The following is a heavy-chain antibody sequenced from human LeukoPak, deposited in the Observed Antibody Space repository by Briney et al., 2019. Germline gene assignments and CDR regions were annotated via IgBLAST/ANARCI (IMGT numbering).Heavy chain of an antibody. CDR3: AKDLSGRYCIDY. J-gene: IGHJ4*02. CDR1: GFIFNSYV. Sequence: GGSLRLSCAASGFIFNSYVMHWVRQAPGKGPEWLETVWPDGGKKLHADSVKGRFTISRDNSKKKVYLQMNTLGDADTAVYYCAKDLSGRYCIDYWGQGALVTVSS. CDR2: VWPDGGKK. D-gene: IGHD2-15*01. V-gene: IGHV3-33*03.